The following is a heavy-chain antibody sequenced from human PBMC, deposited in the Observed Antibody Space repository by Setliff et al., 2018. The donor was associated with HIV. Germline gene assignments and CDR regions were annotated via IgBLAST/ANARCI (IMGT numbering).Heavy chain of an antibody. CDR2: IYSSGST. V-gene: IGHV4-4*09. D-gene: IGHD3-10*01. CDR3: ARAYFGSGIYY. Sequence: SETLSLTCTVSGGSISSYYWSWIRQPPGKGLEWLGHIYSSGSTNYNPSLKSRVTISVDTSKNQFSLKLYSVTAADSAVYYCARAYFGSGIYYWGQGTLVTVSS. J-gene: IGHJ4*02. CDR1: GGSISSYY.